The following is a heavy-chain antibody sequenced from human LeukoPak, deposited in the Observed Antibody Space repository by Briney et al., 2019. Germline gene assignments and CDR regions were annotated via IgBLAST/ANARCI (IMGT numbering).Heavy chain of an antibody. Sequence: GGSLRLSCAASGFTFSSYAMSWVRQAPGKGLEWVSAISGSGVSTYYADSVKGRCTISRDNSTNTLYLKMNSLRAEDTAVYYCAKDRDSSGWYYDYWGQGTLVTVSS. CDR2: ISGSGVST. D-gene: IGHD6-19*01. J-gene: IGHJ4*02. CDR1: GFTFSSYA. V-gene: IGHV3-23*01. CDR3: AKDRDSSGWYYDY.